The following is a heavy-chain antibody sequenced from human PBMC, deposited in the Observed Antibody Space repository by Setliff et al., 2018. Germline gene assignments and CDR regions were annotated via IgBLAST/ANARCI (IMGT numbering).Heavy chain of an antibody. Sequence: ASVKVSCKASGYTFTGYYMHWVRQAPGQGLEWMGWISTSNGNTNYAQKFQGRVTMTTDTSTSIAYMELRSLRSDDTAVYYCARDEDRDEMEIQGYWGQGTRVTVSS. D-gene: IGHD1-7*01. J-gene: IGHJ4*02. CDR3: ARDEDRDEMEIQGY. V-gene: IGHV1-18*04. CDR1: GYTFTGYY. CDR2: ISTSNGNT.